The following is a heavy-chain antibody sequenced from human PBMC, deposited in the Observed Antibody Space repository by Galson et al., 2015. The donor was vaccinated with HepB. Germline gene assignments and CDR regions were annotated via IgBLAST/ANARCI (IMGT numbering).Heavy chain of an antibody. CDR2: IIPIFGTA. CDR1: GGTFSSYA. D-gene: IGHD3-22*01. J-gene: IGHJ4*02. Sequence: SVKVSCKASGGTFSSYAISWVRQAPGQGLEWMGGIIPIFGTANYAQKFQGRVTITADKSTSTAYMELSSLRSEDTAVYYCARDKYYYDSSGYYYGYFDYWGQGTLVTVSS. V-gene: IGHV1-69*06. CDR3: ARDKYYYDSSGYYYGYFDY.